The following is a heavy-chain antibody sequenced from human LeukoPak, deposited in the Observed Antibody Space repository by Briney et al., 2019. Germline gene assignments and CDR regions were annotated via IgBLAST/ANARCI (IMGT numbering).Heavy chain of an antibody. J-gene: IGHJ4*02. V-gene: IGHV4-59*01. D-gene: IGHD5-18*01. CDR1: GGSISSYY. CDR2: IHYSGST. CDR3: ARSPWIQLWFFDY. Sequence: SETLSLTCTVSGGSISSYYWSWIRQPPGKGLEWIGYIHYSGSTNYNPSLKSRVTIPVDTSKNQFSLKLSSVTAADTAVYYCARSPWIQLWFFDYWGQGTLVTVSS.